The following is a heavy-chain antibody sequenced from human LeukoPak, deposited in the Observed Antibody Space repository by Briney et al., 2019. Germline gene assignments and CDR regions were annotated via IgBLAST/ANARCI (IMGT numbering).Heavy chain of an antibody. J-gene: IGHJ4*02. V-gene: IGHV3-23*01. CDR3: AKGRSSGWAGAVYYFDY. D-gene: IGHD6-19*01. CDR2: ISGSGDST. Sequence: GGSLRLSCVGSGFSFSSYAMSWVRQAPGKGLGWVSRISGSGDSTYDADSVKGRFTISRDNSRNTLFLQMNSLRAEDTAVYYCAKGRSSGWAGAVYYFDYWGQGTLVTVSS. CDR1: GFSFSSYA.